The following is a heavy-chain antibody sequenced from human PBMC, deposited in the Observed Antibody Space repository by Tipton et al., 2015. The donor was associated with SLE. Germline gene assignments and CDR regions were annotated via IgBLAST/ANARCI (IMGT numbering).Heavy chain of an antibody. J-gene: IGHJ3*02. CDR2: IYYSGST. CDR1: GGSISSSSYY. Sequence: TLSLTCTVSGGSISSSSYYWGWIRQPPGKGLEWIGSIYYSGSTYYNPSLKSRVTISVDTSKYQFSLKLSSVTAADTAVYYCARDCGCSDAFDIWGQGTMVTVSS. CDR3: ARDCGCSDAFDI. V-gene: IGHV4-39*07. D-gene: IGHD2-21*01.